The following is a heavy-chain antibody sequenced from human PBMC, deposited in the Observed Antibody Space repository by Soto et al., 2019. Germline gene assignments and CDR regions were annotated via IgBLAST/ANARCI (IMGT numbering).Heavy chain of an antibody. CDR3: ARVALNSDLWSGPMNRGMDV. CDR2: INHSGST. CDR1: GGALTDYS. J-gene: IGHJ6*01. V-gene: IGHV4-34*01. Sequence: HSGRIALTRAFYGGALTDYSWNCNWIQETAGKGLRWIGEINHSGSTSHNPSLKSRVTLSLDTSKNQFSLILTSVTAADTAVYYCARVALNSDLWSGPMNRGMDVSAQPTSVSVSS. D-gene: IGHD3-3*01.